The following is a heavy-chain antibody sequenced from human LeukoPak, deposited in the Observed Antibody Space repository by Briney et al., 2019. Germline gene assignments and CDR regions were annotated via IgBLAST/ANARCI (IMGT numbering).Heavy chain of an antibody. Sequence: ASVKVSCKASGYTFTGYYMHWVRQAPGQGLEWMGWINPNRGGTNYAQKFQGRVTMTRDTSISTAYMELSRLRSDDTAVYYCARGGRGAARNYFDYWGQGTLVTVSS. CDR2: INPNRGGT. J-gene: IGHJ4*02. CDR1: GYTFTGYY. D-gene: IGHD3-16*01. CDR3: ARGGRGAARNYFDY. V-gene: IGHV1-2*02.